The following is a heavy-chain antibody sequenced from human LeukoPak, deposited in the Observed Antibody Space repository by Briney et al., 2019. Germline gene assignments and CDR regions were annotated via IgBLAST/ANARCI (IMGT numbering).Heavy chain of an antibody. D-gene: IGHD6-13*01. CDR1: GFTFSTFA. V-gene: IGHV3-23*01. CDR2: VSGGGDTT. Sequence: GGSLRLSCAASGFTFSTFAMSWVRQAPGKGLEWVSAVSGGGDTTYYADSVKGRFTVSRDNSKNTLYLQMNSLRADDTAAYYCARSRIAAANHYFDYWGQGTLVTVSS. CDR3: ARSRIAAANHYFDY. J-gene: IGHJ4*02.